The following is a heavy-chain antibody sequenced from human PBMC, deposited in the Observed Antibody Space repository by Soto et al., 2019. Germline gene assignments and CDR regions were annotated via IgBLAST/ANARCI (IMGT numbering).Heavy chain of an antibody. CDR1: GFTFSNYA. Sequence: GGSLRLSCSASGFTFSNYAMHWVRQAPGKGLEYVSAISHNGDSTYYADAVKGRFTISRDNSKNTLYLQMTSLRAEDTAVYYCVFLTYYYDGSGYDYWGQGTLVTVSS. D-gene: IGHD3-22*01. CDR3: VFLTYYYDGSGYDY. CDR2: ISHNGDST. J-gene: IGHJ4*02. V-gene: IGHV3-64D*06.